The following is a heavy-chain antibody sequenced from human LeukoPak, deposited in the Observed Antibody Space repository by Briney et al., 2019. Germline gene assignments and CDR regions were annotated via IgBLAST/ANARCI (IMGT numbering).Heavy chain of an antibody. D-gene: IGHD3-10*01. CDR2: TNPNSGYT. CDR3: ARVARSIDY. CDR1: GYTFTSYD. Sequence: ASVKVSCKASGYTFTSYDINWVRKATGQGLEWMGWTNPNSGYTGYAQKFQGRVTITRDTSISTAYMELSSLRSEDTAVYYCARVARSIDYWGQGTLVTVSS. J-gene: IGHJ4*02. V-gene: IGHV1-8*03.